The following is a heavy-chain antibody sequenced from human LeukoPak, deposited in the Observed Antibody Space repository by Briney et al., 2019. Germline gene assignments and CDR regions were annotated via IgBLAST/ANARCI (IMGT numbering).Heavy chain of an antibody. CDR1: GFTFSSYS. D-gene: IGHD6-6*01. CDR2: ISSGGSYI. V-gene: IGHV3-21*01. Sequence: PGGSLRLSCAASGFTFSSYSMNWVRQAPGKGLEWVSSISSGGSYIYYADSVKGRFTISRDNAKNSLYLQMNSLRPEDTAVYYCATSLQVVVDYWGQGTLVTVSS. CDR3: ATSLQVVVDY. J-gene: IGHJ4*02.